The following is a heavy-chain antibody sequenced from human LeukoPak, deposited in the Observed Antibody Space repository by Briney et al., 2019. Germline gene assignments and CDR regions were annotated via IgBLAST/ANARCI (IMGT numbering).Heavy chain of an antibody. Sequence: GGSLRLSCAASGFTFDDYAMHWVRRAPGKGLEWVSGISWNSGSIGYADAVKGRFTISRDNAKNSLYLQMNSLRAEDMALYYCAKDGRPFDLWGRGTLVTVSS. CDR3: AKDGRPFDL. CDR1: GFTFDDYA. J-gene: IGHJ2*01. CDR2: ISWNSGSI. V-gene: IGHV3-9*03.